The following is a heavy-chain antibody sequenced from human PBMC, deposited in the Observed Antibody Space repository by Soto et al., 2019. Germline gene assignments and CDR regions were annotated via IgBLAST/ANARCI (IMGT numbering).Heavy chain of an antibody. CDR2: ISWNSGDI. D-gene: IGHD3-9*01. CDR3: AKVSLSGYIYSYGLDV. J-gene: IGHJ6*02. Sequence: EVQLVESGGGLVQPGRSLRLSCTASGFMFDDYGMHWVRQAPGKGLEWVSGISWNSGDIGYADSVKGRFTISRDNAKNSLYLQMNSLRAEDTALYYCAKVSLSGYIYSYGLDVWGQGTTVTVSS. V-gene: IGHV3-9*01. CDR1: GFMFDDYG.